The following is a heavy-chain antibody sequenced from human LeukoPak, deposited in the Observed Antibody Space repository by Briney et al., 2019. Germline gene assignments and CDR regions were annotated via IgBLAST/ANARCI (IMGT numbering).Heavy chain of an antibody. CDR1: GFTFSSYA. Sequence: GGSLRLSCAASGFTFSSYAMSWVRQAPGKGLEWVSAISGSGGSTYYADSVKGRFTIARDNSKNTLYLQMNSLRAEDTAVYYCASYGDVNYYHTAMAVSGNGTTVSLSP. V-gene: IGHV3-23*01. CDR2: ISGSGGST. D-gene: IGHD4-17*01. J-gene: IGHJ6*01. CDR3: ASYGDVNYYHTAMAV.